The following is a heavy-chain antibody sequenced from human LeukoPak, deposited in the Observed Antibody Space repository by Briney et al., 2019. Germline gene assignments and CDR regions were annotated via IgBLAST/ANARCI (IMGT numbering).Heavy chain of an antibody. V-gene: IGHV1-2*02. CDR3: ARERSTVTTGLFGY. J-gene: IGHJ4*02. CDR1: GYTFIGYY. CDR2: INPNSGGT. D-gene: IGHD4-17*01. Sequence: GASVKVSCKASGYTFIGYYMHWVRQAPGQGLEWMGWINPNSGGTNYAQKFQGRVTMTRDTSISTAYMELSRLRSDDTAVYYCARERSTVTTGLFGYWGQGTLVTVSS.